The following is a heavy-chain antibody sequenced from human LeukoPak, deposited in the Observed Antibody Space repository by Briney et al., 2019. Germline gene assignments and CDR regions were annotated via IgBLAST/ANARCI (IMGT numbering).Heavy chain of an antibody. D-gene: IGHD4-23*01. CDR1: GFTFSHYW. V-gene: IGHV3-7*01. J-gene: IGHJ4*02. Sequence: PGGSPRLSCAASGFTFSHYWMAWVRQAPGKGPEWVANVKQDESSKFYADSVKGRFTISRDNAKNSLYLQMNGLRVEDTALYYCVRDYDGDLDYWGQGTLVTVSS. CDR3: VRDYDGDLDY. CDR2: VKQDESSK.